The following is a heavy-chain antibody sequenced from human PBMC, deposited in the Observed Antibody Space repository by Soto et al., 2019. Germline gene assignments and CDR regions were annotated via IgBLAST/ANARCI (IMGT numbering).Heavy chain of an antibody. J-gene: IGHJ4*01. D-gene: IGHD3-22*01. V-gene: IGHV3-9*01. CDR3: AKSPSYYDSSGYSHFDY. CDR2: ISWNSGTT. CDR1: GFAFGHFA. Sequence: PGGSLRLSCAASGFAFGHFAMHWVRQAPGKGLEWVSGISWNSGTTGYADSVKGRFTISRDNAQSSLYLQMNFLRAEDTALYYCAKSPSYYDSSGYSHFDYWGQGTLVTVSS.